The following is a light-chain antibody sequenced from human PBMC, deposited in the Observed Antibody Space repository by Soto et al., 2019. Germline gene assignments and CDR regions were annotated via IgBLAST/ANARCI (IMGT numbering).Light chain of an antibody. CDR1: QSVGSN. J-gene: IGKJ2*01. CDR3: QHFNNWPPFT. V-gene: IGKV3-15*01. Sequence: EIVMTQSPATLSVSPGETATLSCRASQSVGSNLAWYQQTPGQAPRLLIYGASTRATGIPARFSGSGSGTEFTLTISSLQSEDFAVYYCQHFNNWPPFTFGQGTKLEIK. CDR2: GAS.